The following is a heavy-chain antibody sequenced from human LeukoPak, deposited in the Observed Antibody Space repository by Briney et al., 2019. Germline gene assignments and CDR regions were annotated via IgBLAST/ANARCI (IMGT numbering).Heavy chain of an antibody. Sequence: SVKVSCKASGYTFTSYYMHWVRQAPGQGLEWMGRIIPILGIANYAQKFQGRVTITADKSTSTAYMELSSLRSEDTAVYYCARDHWLQPKGYFDYWGQGTLVTVSS. CDR1: GYTFTSYY. CDR3: ARDHWLQPKGYFDY. J-gene: IGHJ4*02. CDR2: IIPILGIA. D-gene: IGHD5-24*01. V-gene: IGHV1-69*04.